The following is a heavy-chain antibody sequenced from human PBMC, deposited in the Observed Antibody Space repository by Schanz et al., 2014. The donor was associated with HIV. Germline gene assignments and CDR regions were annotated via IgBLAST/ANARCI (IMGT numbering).Heavy chain of an antibody. Sequence: QVQLVESGGGVVQPGRSLRLSCAASGFTFNSYGMHWVRQAPGKGLEGVAVISYDGSNKKYADSVKGRFTISRDNSKNTVYLQAKSLRPEDTAVYYCAKDRNQYDSRYIGKGNYYYYYGMDVWGQGTTVTVSS. CDR2: ISYDGSNK. CDR1: GFTFNSYG. V-gene: IGHV3-30*18. CDR3: AKDRNQYDSRYIGKGNYYYYYGMDV. J-gene: IGHJ6*02. D-gene: IGHD3-22*01.